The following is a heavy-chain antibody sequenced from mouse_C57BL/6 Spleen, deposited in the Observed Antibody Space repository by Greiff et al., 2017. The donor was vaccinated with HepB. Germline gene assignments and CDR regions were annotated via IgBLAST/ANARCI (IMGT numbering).Heavy chain of an antibody. Sequence: EVQLQQSGPELVKPGASVKMSCKASGYTFTDYNMHWVKQSHGKSLEGIGYINPNNGGTSYNQKFKGKAKLTVNKSSSTAYMELRNLTSEDSAVYYCAREEDGYFPPVAYWGQGTLVTVSA. CDR2: INPNNGGT. D-gene: IGHD2-3*01. CDR1: GYTFTDYN. V-gene: IGHV1-22*01. J-gene: IGHJ3*01. CDR3: AREEDGYFPPVAY.